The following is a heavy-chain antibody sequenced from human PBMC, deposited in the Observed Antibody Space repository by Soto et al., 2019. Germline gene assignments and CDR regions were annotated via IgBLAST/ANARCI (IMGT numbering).Heavy chain of an antibody. CDR3: ARAMTTVTTARRYYFDY. Sequence: PSETLSLTCAVYGGSFSGYYWSWIRQPPGKGLEWIGEINHSGSTNYNPSLKSRVTISVDTSKNQFSLKLSSVTAADTAVYYCARAMTTVTTARRYYFDYWGQGTLVTVSS. J-gene: IGHJ4*02. CDR2: INHSGST. CDR1: GGSFSGYY. D-gene: IGHD4-17*01. V-gene: IGHV4-34*01.